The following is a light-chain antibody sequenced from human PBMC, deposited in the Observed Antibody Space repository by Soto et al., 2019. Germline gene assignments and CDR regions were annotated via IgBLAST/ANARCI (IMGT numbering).Light chain of an antibody. CDR2: GGS. Sequence: TQSPGTLSVSPWERATRSSGASQSASNNSLPWYQQKPGQGPRLLIYGGSSRGTGIPDRFSGGGSGTDFTLTISRLEPEDFAVYYCQQFSSYPLTFGGGTKVDIK. V-gene: IGKV3-20*01. CDR1: QSASNNS. J-gene: IGKJ4*01. CDR3: QQFSSYPLT.